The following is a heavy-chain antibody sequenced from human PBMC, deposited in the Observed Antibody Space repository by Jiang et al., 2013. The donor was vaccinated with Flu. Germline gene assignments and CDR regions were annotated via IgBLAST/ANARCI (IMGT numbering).Heavy chain of an antibody. Sequence: SSVKVSCKASGGTFSTYTITWVRQAPGQGLEWMGGIIPIYGTPNYAQKFQGRVTITADESTTTGYMEMSSLRSEDTAVYYCARLFCSDGSCYRTGRWFDPWGQGTLVTVSS. CDR3: ARLFCSDGSCYRTGRWFDP. CDR2: IIPIYGTP. V-gene: IGHV1-69*01. D-gene: IGHD2-15*01. CDR1: GGTFSTYT. J-gene: IGHJ5*02.